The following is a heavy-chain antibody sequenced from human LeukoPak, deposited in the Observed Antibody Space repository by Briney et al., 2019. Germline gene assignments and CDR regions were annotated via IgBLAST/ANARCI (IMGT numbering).Heavy chain of an antibody. V-gene: IGHV4-59*01. J-gene: IGHJ3*02. D-gene: IGHD3-22*01. CDR3: ARDSASSGYMNAFDI. CDR1: GGSISSYY. CDR2: IYYSGST. Sequence: SETLSLTCTVSGGSISSYYWSWIRQPPGKGLEYIGYIYYSGSTNYNPSLKSRVTMSVDTSKNQFSLKLSSVTAADTAVYYCARDSASSGYMNAFDIWGQGTMVTVSS.